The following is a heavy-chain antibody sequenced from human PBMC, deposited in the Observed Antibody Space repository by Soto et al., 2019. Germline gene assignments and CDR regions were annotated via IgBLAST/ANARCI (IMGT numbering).Heavy chain of an antibody. D-gene: IGHD3-3*01. CDR2: ISSSGTYT. V-gene: IGHV3-11*06. Sequence: QVQLVQSGGGLVEPGGSLRLSCAASGFKFSDYHMTWIRQAQGKGLEWISYISSSGTYTTYTDSVKGRFTVSRDNAKSSLYLQMNSLGGEDTAAYDWAGVAATTFGAQFHHNLVDFWGQGNAVTVAS. CDR1: GFKFSDYH. CDR3: AGVAATTFGAQFHHNLVDF. J-gene: IGHJ6*02.